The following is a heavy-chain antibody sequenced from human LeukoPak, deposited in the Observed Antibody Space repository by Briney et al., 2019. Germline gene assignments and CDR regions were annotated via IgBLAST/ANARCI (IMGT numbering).Heavy chain of an antibody. Sequence: SETLSLTCTVSGGSISSHYWSWIRQPPGKGLEWIGYIYYSGSTNYNPSLKSRVTISVDTSKNQFSLKLSSVTAADTAVYYCARCPPSVSYYDRSGDYWGQGTLVTVSS. D-gene: IGHD3-22*01. J-gene: IGHJ4*02. CDR2: IYYSGST. CDR3: ARCPPSVSYYDRSGDY. CDR1: GGSISSHY. V-gene: IGHV4-59*08.